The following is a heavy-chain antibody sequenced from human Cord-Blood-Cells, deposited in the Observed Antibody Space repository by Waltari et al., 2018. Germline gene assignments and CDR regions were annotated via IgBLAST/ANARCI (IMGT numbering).Heavy chain of an antibody. CDR2: INPSGGST. V-gene: IGHV1-46*01. Sequence: QVQLVQSGAEVKKPGASVKVSCKASGYTFTSYHIHWVRQAPGQGLEWMGIINPSGGSTSYAQKFQGRVTMTRDTSTSTVYMELSSLRSEDTAVYYCARPYNWNFAFDIWGQGTMVTVSS. D-gene: IGHD1-7*01. CDR1: GYTFTSYH. CDR3: ARPYNWNFAFDI. J-gene: IGHJ3*02.